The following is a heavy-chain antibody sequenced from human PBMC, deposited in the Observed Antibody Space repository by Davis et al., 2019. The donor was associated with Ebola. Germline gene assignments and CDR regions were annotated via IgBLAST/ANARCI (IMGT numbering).Heavy chain of an antibody. CDR2: ISDSSTTI. Sequence: GESLKISCAASGFTFSAYSMNWVRQAPGKGLEWVSYISDSSTTIYYADSVKGRFTISRDNSKNTLYLQMNSLRAEDTAVYYCAKGSVTIFGVAPDYYGMDVWGKGTTVTVSS. D-gene: IGHD3-3*01. J-gene: IGHJ6*04. V-gene: IGHV3-48*01. CDR3: AKGSVTIFGVAPDYYGMDV. CDR1: GFTFSAYS.